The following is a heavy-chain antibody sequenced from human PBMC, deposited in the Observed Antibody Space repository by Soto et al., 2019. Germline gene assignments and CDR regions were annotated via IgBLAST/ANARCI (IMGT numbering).Heavy chain of an antibody. CDR1: GYTFTSHS. V-gene: IGHV1-18*01. Sequence: QVHLVQSGAEVKEPGASVKVSCKASGYTFTSHSISWVRQAPGEGLEWVGWISAYNGYTNNAQNFQGRVTLTTDAPTSTAYMELRSLRYDDTAVYYCARVGYYYGSGSYLFDPWGQGTLVTVSS. J-gene: IGHJ5*02. CDR2: ISAYNGYT. D-gene: IGHD3-10*01. CDR3: ARVGYYYGSGSYLFDP.